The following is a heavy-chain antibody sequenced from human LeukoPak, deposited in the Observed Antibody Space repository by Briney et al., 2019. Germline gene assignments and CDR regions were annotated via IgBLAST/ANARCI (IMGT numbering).Heavy chain of an antibody. CDR3: AREVFGYYDSSGDY. Sequence: ASVKFSCKASGYTFTGYYMHWVRQAPGQGLEWMGWINPNSGGTNYAQRFQGRVTMTRDTSISTAYMELSRLRSDDTAVYYYAREVFGYYDSSGDYWGQGTLVTVSS. CDR2: INPNSGGT. V-gene: IGHV1-2*02. CDR1: GYTFTGYY. D-gene: IGHD3-22*01. J-gene: IGHJ4*02.